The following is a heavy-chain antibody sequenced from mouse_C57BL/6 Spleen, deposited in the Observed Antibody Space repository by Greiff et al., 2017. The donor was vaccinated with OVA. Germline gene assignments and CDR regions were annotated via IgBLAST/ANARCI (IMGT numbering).Heavy chain of an antibody. D-gene: IGHD6-1*01. CDR2: IRSKSNNYAT. CDR3: VRGLWGAWFAY. J-gene: IGHJ3*01. Sequence: EVHLVESGGGLVQPKGSLKLSCAASGFSFNTYAMNWVRQAPGKGLEWVARIRSKSNNYATYYADSVKDRFTISRDDSESMLYLQMNNLKTEDTAMYYCVRGLWGAWFAYWGQGTLVTVSA. CDR1: GFSFNTYA. V-gene: IGHV10-1*01.